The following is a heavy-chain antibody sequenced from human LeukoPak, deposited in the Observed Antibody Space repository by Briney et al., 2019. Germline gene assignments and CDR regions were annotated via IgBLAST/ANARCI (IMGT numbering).Heavy chain of an antibody. J-gene: IGHJ5*02. CDR3: ARLAMVRGVIIRFDP. V-gene: IGHV5-51*01. D-gene: IGHD3-10*01. CDR1: GYSFTSYW. Sequence: GESLKISCKGSGYSFTSYWIGWVRQMPGNGLEWMGIIYPGDSDTRYSPSFQGQVTISADKSISTAYLQWSSLKASDTAMYYCARLAMVRGVIIRFDPWGQGTLVTVSS. CDR2: IYPGDSDT.